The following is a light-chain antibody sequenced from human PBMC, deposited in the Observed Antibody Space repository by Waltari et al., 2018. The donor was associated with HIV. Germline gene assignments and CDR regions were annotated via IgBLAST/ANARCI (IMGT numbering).Light chain of an antibody. V-gene: IGLV3-1*01. CDR1: TPADNF. CDR3: QAWDANHVI. J-gene: IGLJ2*01. Sequence: ELTQPPSVSVPAGQTASLPCPGATPADNFPCWHQKKPGQPLILLVYHGSRRPSGIAERFSASKSATTATLTIRGAQPLDEAEYCCQAWDANHVIFGGGTTLTVL. CDR2: HGS.